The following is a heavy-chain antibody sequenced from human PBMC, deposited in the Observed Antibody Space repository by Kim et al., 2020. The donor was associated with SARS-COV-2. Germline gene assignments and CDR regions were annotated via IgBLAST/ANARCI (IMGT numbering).Heavy chain of an antibody. J-gene: IGHJ4*02. CDR3: ARGSSGSSAKGDY. D-gene: IGHD1-26*01. CDR1: GFTFSSYS. V-gene: IGHV3-48*02. CDR2: ISSSSSNI. Sequence: GGSLRLSFAASGFTFSSYSMNWVRQAPGKGLEWVSYISSSSSNIYYADSVKGRFSISRDNAKSTMYLHMNSLRDEDTAVYYCARGSSGSSAKGDYWGQGTLVTVSS.